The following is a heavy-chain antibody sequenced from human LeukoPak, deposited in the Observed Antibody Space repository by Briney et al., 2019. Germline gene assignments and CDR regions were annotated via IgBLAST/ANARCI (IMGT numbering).Heavy chain of an antibody. J-gene: IGHJ4*02. CDR2: IKQDGSEK. CDR1: GFTFSNYW. CDR3: ARDKGSDEGSKFDY. Sequence: GGSLRLSCAAPGFTFSNYWMSWVRQAPGKGLEWVANIKQDGSEKHYVDSVKGRFIISRDNAKNSLYLQMNGLRAEDMAVYYCARDKGSDEGSKFDYWGQGTLVTVSS. V-gene: IGHV3-7*03.